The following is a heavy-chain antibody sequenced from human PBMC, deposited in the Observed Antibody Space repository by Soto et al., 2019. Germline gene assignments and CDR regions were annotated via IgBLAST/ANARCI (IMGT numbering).Heavy chain of an antibody. J-gene: IGHJ4*02. CDR3: AREAVTSGGYYQAFDY. Sequence: QVQLQESGPGLVKPSQTLSLTCTVSGGSISSGGYYWSWIRQHPGKGLEWIGYIYYSGSTYYNPSLKSRVTMSVATSKNQFSLKLSSVTATDTAVYYCAREAVTSGGYYQAFDYWGQGTLVTVSS. CDR1: GGSISSGGYY. CDR2: IYYSGST. D-gene: IGHD1-26*01. V-gene: IGHV4-31*03.